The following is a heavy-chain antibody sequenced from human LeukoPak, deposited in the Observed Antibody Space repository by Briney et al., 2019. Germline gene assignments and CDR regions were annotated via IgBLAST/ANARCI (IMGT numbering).Heavy chain of an antibody. D-gene: IGHD5-18*01. CDR1: GYSFTNYW. V-gene: IGHV5-51*01. Sequence: GESLKISCKGSGYSFTNYWIGWVRQMPGKGLEWMGIIYPGDSDTKYSPSFQGQVTISADKSISSAYLQWSSLKASDTAMYYCARHRGYSYGYGDFWGRGTLVTVSS. CDR2: IYPGDSDT. CDR3: ARHRGYSYGYGDF. J-gene: IGHJ4*02.